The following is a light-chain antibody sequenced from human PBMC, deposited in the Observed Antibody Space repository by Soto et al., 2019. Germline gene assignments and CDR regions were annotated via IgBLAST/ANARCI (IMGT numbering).Light chain of an antibody. CDR1: QTISPF. CDR2: ESS. J-gene: IGKJ5*01. V-gene: IGKV1-39*01. CDR3: QHSSSDLIT. Sequence: IQLTQSPPSLSASVVDRFTITFLASQTISPFLNWYQCKPGKPPKLLIYESSNLRGGVSSRFSGSGSGTDFTLTIDRLQSDDFATYYCQHSSSDLITFGQGTRLEIK.